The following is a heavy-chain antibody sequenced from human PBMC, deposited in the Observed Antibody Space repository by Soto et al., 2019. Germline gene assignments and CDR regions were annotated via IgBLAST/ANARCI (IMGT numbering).Heavy chain of an antibody. V-gene: IGHV4-39*01. CDR2: IYYTGTT. J-gene: IGHJ4*02. D-gene: IGHD6-19*01. Sequence: QLQLQELGPGLVKPSETLSLTCTVSGGSISSTTYFWAWIRQPPGKGLEWMGSIYYTGTTYYNPSLKSRVXXSXDXXKNDFSLKLTSVTAADTAVYYCVRTVRASGWKIDNWGQGTLVTVSS. CDR3: VRTVRASGWKIDN. CDR1: GGSISSTTYF.